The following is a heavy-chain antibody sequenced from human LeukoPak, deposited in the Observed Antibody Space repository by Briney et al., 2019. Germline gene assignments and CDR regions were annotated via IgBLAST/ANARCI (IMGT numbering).Heavy chain of an antibody. J-gene: IGHJ4*02. CDR1: GGSISSYY. V-gene: IGHV4-59*01. CDR2: IYYSGST. Sequence: SETLSLTCTVDGGSISSYYWSWIRQPPGKGLEWNGYIYYSGSTNYNPSLKSRFTISVDTSRNQFSLKLSSVTAADTAVYYCARDARHFDWEYYFDFWGQGTLVTVSS. D-gene: IGHD3-9*01. CDR3: ARDARHFDWEYYFDF.